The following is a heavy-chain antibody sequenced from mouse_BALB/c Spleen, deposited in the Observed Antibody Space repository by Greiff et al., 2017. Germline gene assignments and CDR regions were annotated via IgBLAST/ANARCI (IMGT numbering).Heavy chain of an antibody. D-gene: IGHD4-1*01. CDR2: ILPGSGST. Sequence: QVQLRQSGAELMKPGASVKISCKASGYTFSSYWIEWVKQRPGHGLEWIGEILPGSGSTNYNEKFKGKATFTADTSSNTAYMQLSSLTSEDSAVYYCARGPGLTGTAYWGQGTLVTVSA. CDR3: ARGPGLTGTAY. J-gene: IGHJ3*01. V-gene: IGHV1-9*01. CDR1: GYTFSSYW.